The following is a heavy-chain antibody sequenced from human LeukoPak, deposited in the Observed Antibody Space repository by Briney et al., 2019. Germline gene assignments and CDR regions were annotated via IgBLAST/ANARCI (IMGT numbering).Heavy chain of an antibody. CDR1: GGSLSSSSYY. D-gene: IGHD4-17*01. Sequence: PSETLSLTCTVSGGSLSSSSYYWGWIRQPPGKGLAWIGSIHYTGSTYYNPSLKSRVTISVDTSKNQFSLKLSPVTAADTAVYYCARGHVSHYGDPNWFDPWGQGTLVTVSS. V-gene: IGHV4-39*01. CDR3: ARGHVSHYGDPNWFDP. J-gene: IGHJ5*02. CDR2: IHYTGST.